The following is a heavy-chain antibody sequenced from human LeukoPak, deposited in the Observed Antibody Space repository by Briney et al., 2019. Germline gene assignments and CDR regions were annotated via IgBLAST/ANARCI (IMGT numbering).Heavy chain of an antibody. CDR3: AKGIAGSRPPFDY. CDR1: GFTFSSYA. J-gene: IGHJ4*02. Sequence: GGSLRLSCEASGFTFSSYAMSWVRQAPGKGLERVSGISGSGGSTYYADSVKGRFTISRDNSKNTLYLQMNSLRAEDTAVHYCAKGIAGSRPPFDYWGQGTLVTVSS. V-gene: IGHV3-23*01. CDR2: ISGSGGST.